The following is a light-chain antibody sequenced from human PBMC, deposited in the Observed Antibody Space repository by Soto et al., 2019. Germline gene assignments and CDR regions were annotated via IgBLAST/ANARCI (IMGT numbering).Light chain of an antibody. CDR2: PAS. J-gene: IGKJ4*01. Sequence: DIQLTQSPSFLSSSVGDRVTITCRASQGIGSYVAWYQQKPGKAPKLLIYPASTLQSGVPSRFTGSGSGTEFTLTIGSLQPEDVATYYCQQLNNYPTTFGGGTQV. CDR3: QQLNNYPTT. V-gene: IGKV1-9*01. CDR1: QGIGSY.